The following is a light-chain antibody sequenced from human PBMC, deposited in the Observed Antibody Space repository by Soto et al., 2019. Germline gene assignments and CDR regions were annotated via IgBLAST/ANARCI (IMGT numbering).Light chain of an antibody. J-gene: IGLJ2*01. CDR2: DVS. CDR1: SSDVGGYNY. CDR3: CSYAGSYPL. Sequence: QSALTQPRSVSGSPGQSVTISCTGTSSDVGGYNYVSWYQQHPGKAHNLMIYDVSKRPSGVPDRFSGSKSGNTAYLTISGLQAEDEADYYCCSYAGSYPLFGGGTPLTVL. V-gene: IGLV2-11*01.